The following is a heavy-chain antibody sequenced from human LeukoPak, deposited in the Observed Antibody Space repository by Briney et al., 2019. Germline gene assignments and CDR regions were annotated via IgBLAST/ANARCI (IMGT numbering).Heavy chain of an antibody. J-gene: IGHJ3*02. CDR2: IRQDSVYK. Sequence: GGSLRLSCAASGFTFSGYWMTWVRQAPGKGLEWVANIRQDSVYKFFVDSVKGRFSISRDNDKNSLSLQVNSLRAEDTAMYYCVREGRTTSGDDAFDIWGQGTMVTVSS. V-gene: IGHV3-7*01. D-gene: IGHD1-14*01. CDR3: VREGRTTSGDDAFDI. CDR1: GFTFSGYW.